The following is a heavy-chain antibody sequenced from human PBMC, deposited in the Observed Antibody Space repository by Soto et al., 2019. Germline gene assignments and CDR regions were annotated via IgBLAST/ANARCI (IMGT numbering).Heavy chain of an antibody. CDR2: IYSGGST. CDR3: ARVLSYYDILTGQNYFDS. D-gene: IGHD3-9*01. J-gene: IGHJ4*02. V-gene: IGHV3-66*01. Sequence: GGSLRLSCAASGFTVSGNSMSWVRQAPGKGLEWVSFIYSGGSTYYADSVKGRFTISRDSSKNTLFLQMNTLRAEDTAVYYCARVLSYYDILTGQNYFDSWGQGTLVTVSS. CDR1: GFTVSGNS.